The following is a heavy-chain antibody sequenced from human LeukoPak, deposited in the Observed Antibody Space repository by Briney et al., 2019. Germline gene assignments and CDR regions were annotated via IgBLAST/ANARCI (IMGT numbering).Heavy chain of an antibody. D-gene: IGHD3-10*01. CDR1: GYIFTHYW. J-gene: IGHJ4*02. V-gene: IGHV5-51*01. CDR2: IYPADSDT. Sequence: GESLKISCQVSGYIFTHYWIGLVRQMPGNGLESMGIIYPADSDTTYNPSFQGQVTISADKSINTVYLQWSNLKASDTAMYYCARQSRDGSKTRGYYFDFWGQGTLVTVSS. CDR3: ARQSRDGSKTRGYYFDF.